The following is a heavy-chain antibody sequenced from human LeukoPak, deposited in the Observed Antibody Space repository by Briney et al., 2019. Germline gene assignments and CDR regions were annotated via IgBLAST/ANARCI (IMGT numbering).Heavy chain of an antibody. CDR1: GYTFTGYY. D-gene: IGHD3-16*02. Sequence: ASVKVSCKASGYTFTGYYMHWVRQAPGQGLEWMGWINPNSGGTNYAQKFQGRVTMTRDTSISTAYMELSRLRSDDTAVYYCARAPPRYYDYVWGSYRPFDYWGQGTLVTVSS. J-gene: IGHJ4*02. CDR2: INPNSGGT. V-gene: IGHV1-2*02. CDR3: ARAPPRYYDYVWGSYRPFDY.